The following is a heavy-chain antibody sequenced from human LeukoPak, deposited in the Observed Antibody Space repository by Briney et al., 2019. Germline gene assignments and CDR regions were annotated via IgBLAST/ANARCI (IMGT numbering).Heavy chain of an antibody. CDR2: IKSKTDAGTT. CDR1: GFTFSNVW. D-gene: IGHD3-22*01. V-gene: IGHV3-15*01. Sequence: GGSLRLSCVASGFTFSNVWMSWVREAAGKGLEWVGRIKSKTDAGTTDYAAPVKGRFTVSRDDAQNTVYLHMNSLKTEDTAVYYCTTAPHYYDRSGYHWGQGTLVIVSS. CDR3: TTAPHYYDRSGYH. J-gene: IGHJ4*02.